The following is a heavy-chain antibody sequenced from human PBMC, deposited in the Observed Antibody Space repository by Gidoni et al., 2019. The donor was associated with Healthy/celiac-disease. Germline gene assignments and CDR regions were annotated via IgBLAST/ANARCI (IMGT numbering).Heavy chain of an antibody. CDR3: ARDLEAGTLDV. Sequence: QAQLVESGGGVVQPGRSLRLPCAASGFTFSSYGMHWVRQAPGKGLEWVAVIWYDRSNKYFADSVKGRFTTSRDNSKNTLYLQVRSRRAEDTAVYYCARDLEAGTLDVWGQGTLVTVSS. CDR1: GFTFSSYG. J-gene: IGHJ4*02. D-gene: IGHD6-19*01. V-gene: IGHV3-33*01. CDR2: IWYDRSNK.